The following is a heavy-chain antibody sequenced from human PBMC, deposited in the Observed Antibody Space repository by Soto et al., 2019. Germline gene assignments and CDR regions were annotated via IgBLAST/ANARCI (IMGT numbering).Heavy chain of an antibody. CDR3: ARVRRYFDGSAGN. CDR2: MNSKTGNT. Sequence: VKVSCKASGYTFTNFDINWVRQAAGQGLEWMGWMNSKTGNTGYAPKFQGRVTMTRNTSTSTAYMELNRLRSEDTAVYYCARVRRYFDGSAGNWGQGTLVTLSS. V-gene: IGHV1-8*01. J-gene: IGHJ4*02. D-gene: IGHD3-9*01. CDR1: GYTFTNFD.